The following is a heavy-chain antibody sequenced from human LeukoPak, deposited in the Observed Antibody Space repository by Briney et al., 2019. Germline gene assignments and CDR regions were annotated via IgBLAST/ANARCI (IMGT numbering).Heavy chain of an antibody. D-gene: IGHD3-16*01. J-gene: IGHJ4*02. CDR1: GVSVNTNY. CDR3: ARTTWDTVMIHTPPFDQ. Sequence: GGSLRLSCAVSGVSVNTNYMTWVRQAPGKGLQWVSVICTGGNTHYVDSVRGRFIISRDNSKNTLYLQMNSLRSDDTAVYFCARTTWDTVMIHTPPFDQWGQGTLVTVSS. CDR2: ICTGGNT. V-gene: IGHV3-66*01.